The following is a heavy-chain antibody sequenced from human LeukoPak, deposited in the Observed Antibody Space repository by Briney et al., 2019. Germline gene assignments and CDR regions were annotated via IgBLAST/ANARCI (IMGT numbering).Heavy chain of an antibody. Sequence: ASVKVSCKASGYTFTSYGISWVRQAPGQGLEWMGWISAYNGNSNYAQKLQGRVTMTTDTSTSTAYMELRSLRSDDTAVYYCARHHYYDSSGYYRSPYYFDYWGQGTLVFVS. J-gene: IGHJ4*02. D-gene: IGHD3-22*01. V-gene: IGHV1-18*01. CDR1: GYTFTSYG. CDR3: ARHHYYDSSGYYRSPYYFDY. CDR2: ISAYNGNS.